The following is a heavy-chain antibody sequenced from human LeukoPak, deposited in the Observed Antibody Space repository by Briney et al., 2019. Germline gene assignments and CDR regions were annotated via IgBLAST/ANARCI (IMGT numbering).Heavy chain of an antibody. J-gene: IGHJ4*02. CDR3: ARPTIAAAGNFEY. CDR1: EFTFSDYY. V-gene: IGHV3-11*03. D-gene: IGHD6-13*01. Sequence: GGPLRLSCAASEFTFSDYYMSWIRQAPGKGLEWVSHISSFSNFRSYADSVKGRFTISRDNAKNSLYPQVNSLRAEGTAVYYCARPTIAAAGNFEYWGRGTLVTVSS. CDR2: ISSFSNFR.